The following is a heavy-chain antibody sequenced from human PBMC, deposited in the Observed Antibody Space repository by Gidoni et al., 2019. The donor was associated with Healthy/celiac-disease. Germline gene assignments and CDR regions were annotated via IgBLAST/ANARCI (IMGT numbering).Heavy chain of an antibody. Sequence: QVQLVQSGAEVKKPGASVKVSCKASGYPFTSYYMHWVRQAPGQGLEWMGIITPRGGSTSYAQKFQGRVTMTRDTSTSTVYMELSSLRSEDTDVYYCARDQAPADAFDIWGQGTMVTVSS. V-gene: IGHV1-46*01. CDR3: ARDQAPADAFDI. CDR2: ITPRGGST. J-gene: IGHJ3*02. CDR1: GYPFTSYY.